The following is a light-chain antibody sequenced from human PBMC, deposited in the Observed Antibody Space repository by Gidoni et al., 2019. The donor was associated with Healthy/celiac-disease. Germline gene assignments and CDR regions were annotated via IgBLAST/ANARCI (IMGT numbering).Light chain of an antibody. Sequence: AIRLPQSPSSLSASTGDRVTITCRASQGISSDLAWYQKKPGKAHKRLIYAASTLQSGVPSRFSGSGSGTDFTLTISCLQSEDFATYYCQQYYSYPRTFGQGTKVEIK. V-gene: IGKV1-8*01. CDR1: QGISSD. CDR2: AAS. J-gene: IGKJ1*01. CDR3: QQYYSYPRT.